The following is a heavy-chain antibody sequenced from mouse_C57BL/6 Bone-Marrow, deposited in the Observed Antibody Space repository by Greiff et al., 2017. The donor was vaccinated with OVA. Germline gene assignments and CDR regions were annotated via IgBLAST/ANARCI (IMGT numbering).Heavy chain of an antibody. CDR1: GFSLTSYG. J-gene: IGHJ3*01. D-gene: IGHD1-1*01. CDR3: ASYYYGSRSWFAY. V-gene: IGHV2-9*01. CDR2: IWGGGST. Sequence: VQRVESGPGLVAPSQRLSITCTVSGFSLTSYGVDWVRQPPGKGLEWLGVIWGGGSTNYNSAHMSRLSISKDNSKSQVFLKMNSLQTDDTAMYYCASYYYGSRSWFAYWGQGTLVTVSA.